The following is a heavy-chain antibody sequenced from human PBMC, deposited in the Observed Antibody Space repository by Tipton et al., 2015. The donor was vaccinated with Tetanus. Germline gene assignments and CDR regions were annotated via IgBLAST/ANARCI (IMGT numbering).Heavy chain of an antibody. CDR1: GASINAGGYL. CDR3: ARGLPREPWYFDY. V-gene: IGHV4-31*03. CDR2: IYYTALT. J-gene: IGHJ4*02. Sequence: TLSLTCTVSGASINAGGYLWTWVRQHSGKGLEWIGNIYYTALTSYTPSLSGRVTISVDTSKNQFSPSLTSVTAADTAVYYCARGLPREPWYFDYWGQGMQVTVSS. D-gene: IGHD1-26*01.